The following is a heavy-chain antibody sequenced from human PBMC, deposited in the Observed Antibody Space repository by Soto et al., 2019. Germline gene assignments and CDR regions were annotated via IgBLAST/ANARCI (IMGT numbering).Heavy chain of an antibody. CDR3: VRSITMVRGVITYYFDY. Sequence: QVQLQESGPGLVKPSQTLSLTCTVSGGSISSGGYYWSWIRQHPGKGLEWIGYIYYSGSTYYNPSLKSRVTISVDTSKNQFSLKLSSVTAADTAVYYCVRSITMVRGVITYYFDYWGQGTLVTVSS. D-gene: IGHD3-10*01. CDR1: GGSISSGGYY. J-gene: IGHJ4*02. CDR2: IYYSGST. V-gene: IGHV4-31*03.